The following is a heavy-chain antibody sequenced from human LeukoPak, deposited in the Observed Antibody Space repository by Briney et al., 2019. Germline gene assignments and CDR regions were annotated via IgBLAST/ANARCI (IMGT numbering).Heavy chain of an antibody. J-gene: IGHJ6*02. V-gene: IGHV4-4*09. Sequence: SETLSLTCTVSGXSISSLYCNWIRQPPGKGPEWIGYIHSSGSMSSNPSLKSRVAMSIDTSKKQVSLRLNSVTPTDTAVYYCARGYYFGLDVWGLGTTVTVSS. CDR3: ARGYYFGLDV. CDR1: GXSISSLY. CDR2: IHSSGSM.